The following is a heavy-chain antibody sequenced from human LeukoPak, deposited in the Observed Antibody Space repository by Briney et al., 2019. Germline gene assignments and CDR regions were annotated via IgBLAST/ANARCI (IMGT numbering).Heavy chain of an antibody. V-gene: IGHV3-21*01. CDR2: ISSSSSYI. J-gene: IGHJ3*02. Sequence: NPGGSLRLSCAASGFTFSSYSMNWVRQAPGKGLEWVSSISSSSSYIYYADSVKGRFTISRDNAKNSLYLQMNSLRAEDTAVYYCARERGLWFGEGTDAFDIWGQGTMVTVSS. CDR3: ARERGLWFGEGTDAFDI. CDR1: GFTFSSYS. D-gene: IGHD3-10*01.